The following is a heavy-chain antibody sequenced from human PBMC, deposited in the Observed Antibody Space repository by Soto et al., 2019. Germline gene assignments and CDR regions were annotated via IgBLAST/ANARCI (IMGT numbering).Heavy chain of an antibody. CDR1: GGTFSSYA. CDR2: IIPIFGTA. V-gene: IGHV1-69*13. J-gene: IGHJ4*02. CDR3: ARGNSGDDLYYVDY. D-gene: IGHD5-12*01. Sequence: ASVKVSCKASGGTFSSYAISWVRQAPGQGLEWMGGIIPIFGTANYAQKFQGRVTITADESTSTAYMELSSLRSEDTAVYYCARGNSGDDLYYVDYWGQGTLVTVSS.